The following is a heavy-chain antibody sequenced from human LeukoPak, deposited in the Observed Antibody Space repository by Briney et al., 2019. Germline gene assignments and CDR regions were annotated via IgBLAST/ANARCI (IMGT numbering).Heavy chain of an antibody. J-gene: IGHJ4*02. CDR2: INHSGST. CDR1: GGSFSGYY. Sequence: SETLSLTCAVYGGSFSGYYWSWIRQPPGKGLEWIGEINHSGSTNYNPSLKSRVTISVDTSKNQFSLKLSSVTAADTAVYYCASRTTPLYCSSTSCYRSFHSGYWGQGTLVTVSS. V-gene: IGHV4-34*01. D-gene: IGHD2-2*02. CDR3: ASRTTPLYCSSTSCYRSFHSGY.